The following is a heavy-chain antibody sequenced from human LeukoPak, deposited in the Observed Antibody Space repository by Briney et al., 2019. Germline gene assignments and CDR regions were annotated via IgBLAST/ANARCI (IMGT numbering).Heavy chain of an antibody. CDR2: IYYSGST. D-gene: IGHD6-13*01. CDR3: ARGGSSSGSFDY. CDR1: GGSISSYY. V-gene: IGHV4-59*08. J-gene: IGHJ4*02. Sequence: SETLSLTCTVSGGSISSYYWSWIRQPPGKGLEWIGYIYYSGSTNYNPSLKSRVTISVDTSKNQFSLKLSSVTAADTAVYYCARGGSSSGSFDYWGQGTLVTVSS.